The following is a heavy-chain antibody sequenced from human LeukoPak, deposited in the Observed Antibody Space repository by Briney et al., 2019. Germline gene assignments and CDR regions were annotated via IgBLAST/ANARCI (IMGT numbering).Heavy chain of an antibody. CDR3: ARDGRLRDGYDNFYI. CDR1: GYTFSGFY. Sequence: ASVKVSCKASGYTFSGFYINWVRQAPGQGLEWMGWINPKNGDTHYAQDFLGRVTMTRDTSISTAYMELSRLTSDDTAVYYCARDGRLRDGYDNFYIWGQGTLVTVSS. CDR2: INPKNGDT. D-gene: IGHD5-24*01. J-gene: IGHJ4*02. V-gene: IGHV1-2*02.